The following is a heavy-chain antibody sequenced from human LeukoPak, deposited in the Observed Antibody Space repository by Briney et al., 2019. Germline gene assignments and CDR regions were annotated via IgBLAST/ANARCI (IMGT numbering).Heavy chain of an antibody. V-gene: IGHV3-64*01. CDR1: GFTVASNH. CDR2: ISTTGGRT. CDR3: ARSLFTGYYGSGSYGY. J-gene: IGHJ4*02. D-gene: IGHD3-10*01. Sequence: GGSLRLSCVASGFTVASNHMNWVRQAPGKGLEYVSAISTTGGRTYYVNSVRGRFTISRDNSKNTLYLQMGSLRSEDTAVYYCARSLFTGYYGSGSYGYWGQGTLVTVSS.